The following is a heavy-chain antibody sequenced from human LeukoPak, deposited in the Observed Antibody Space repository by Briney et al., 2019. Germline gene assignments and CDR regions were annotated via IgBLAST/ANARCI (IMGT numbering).Heavy chain of an antibody. D-gene: IGHD1-26*01. Sequence: SESLSLTCSVSGYAISSGYFRAWIRQPPGKWLGWIGIIYHSGSTYYNPSLKSRVTISVDTSKNQFSLKLSSVTAADTAVYYCARRVKWELLEYYFDYWGQGTLVTVSS. CDR3: ARRVKWELLEYYFDY. V-gene: IGHV4-38-2*02. CDR2: IYHSGST. CDR1: GYAISSGYF. J-gene: IGHJ4*02.